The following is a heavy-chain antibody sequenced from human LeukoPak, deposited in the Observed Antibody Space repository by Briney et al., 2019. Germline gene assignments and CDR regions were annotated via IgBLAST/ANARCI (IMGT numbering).Heavy chain of an antibody. V-gene: IGHV3-23*01. CDR1: GFTFSSYA. J-gene: IGHJ4*02. D-gene: IGHD2-15*01. Sequence: GGSLRLSXAASGFTFSSYAMSWVRQAPGKGLEWVSAISGSGGSTYYADSVKGRFTISRDNSKNTLYLQMNSLRAEDTAVYYCAKDLVAIRYCSGGSCYLFDYWGQGTLVTVSS. CDR2: ISGSGGST. CDR3: AKDLVAIRYCSGGSCYLFDY.